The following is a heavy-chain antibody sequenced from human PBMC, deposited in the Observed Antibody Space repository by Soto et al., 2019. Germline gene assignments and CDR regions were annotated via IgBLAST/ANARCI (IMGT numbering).Heavy chain of an antibody. J-gene: IGHJ6*02. Sequence: EVQLVESGGGLVKPGGSLRLSCAASGFTFSSYSMNWVRQSPGKGLEWVSSISSSSSYIYYADSVKGRFTISRDNAKNSLYLQMNSRRAEDTAVYYCARERVIVGATTHYYYGMDVWGQGTTVTVSS. D-gene: IGHD1-26*01. CDR3: ARERVIVGATTHYYYGMDV. CDR1: GFTFSSYS. V-gene: IGHV3-21*01. CDR2: ISSSSSYI.